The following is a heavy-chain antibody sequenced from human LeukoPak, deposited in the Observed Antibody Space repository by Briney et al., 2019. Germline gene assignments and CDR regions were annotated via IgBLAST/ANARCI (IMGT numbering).Heavy chain of an antibody. CDR2: IYYSGST. J-gene: IGHJ4*02. CDR1: GGSISSGDYY. D-gene: IGHD3-22*01. CDR3: AREHDSSGYVDY. Sequence: SQTLSLTCTVSGGSISSGDYYWSRIPQPPGKGLEWIGYIYYSGSTYYNPSLKSRVTISVDTSKNQFSLKLSSVTAADTAVYYCAREHDSSGYVDYWGQGTLVTVSS. V-gene: IGHV4-30-4*01.